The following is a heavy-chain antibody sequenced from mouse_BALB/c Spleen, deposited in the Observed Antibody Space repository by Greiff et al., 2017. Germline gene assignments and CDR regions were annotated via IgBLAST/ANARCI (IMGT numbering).Heavy chain of an antibody. J-gene: IGHJ4*01. Sequence: QVQLKQPGAELVMPGASVKMSCKASGYTFPDYWMHWVKQRPGQGLEWIGAIDTSDSYTSYNQKFKGKATLTVDESSSTAYMQLSSLTSEDSAVYYCARGRGNYDYAMDYWGQGTSVTVSS. V-gene: IGHV1-69*01. CDR2: IDTSDSYT. CDR3: ARGRGNYDYAMDY. D-gene: IGHD2-1*01. CDR1: GYTFPDYW.